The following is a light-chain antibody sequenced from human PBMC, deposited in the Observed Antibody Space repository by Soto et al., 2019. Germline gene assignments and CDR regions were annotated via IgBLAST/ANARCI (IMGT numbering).Light chain of an antibody. J-gene: IGLJ2*01. V-gene: IGLV2-14*01. CDR2: DVS. CDR1: SSDVGGYNY. CDR3: SSYTSSSTLRGV. Sequence: QPVLTQPASVSGSPGQSITISCTGTSSDVGGYNYVSWYQQHPGKAPKLMIYDVSNRPSGVSNRFSGSKSGNTASLTISGLQAEDEADYYCSSYTSSSTLRGVFGGGTQLTVL.